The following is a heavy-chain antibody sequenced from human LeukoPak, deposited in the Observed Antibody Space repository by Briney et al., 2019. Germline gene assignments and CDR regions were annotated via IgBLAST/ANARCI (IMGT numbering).Heavy chain of an antibody. V-gene: IGHV1-46*01. CDR3: ARGGLEGSGSYYNY. Sequence: ASVKVSCKASGYSLTSYFMHWVRQAPGQGLEWVGVINPSGDGTSYTQKFQGRVTMTTDTSTSTAYMELRSLRSDDTAVYYCARGGLEGSGSYYNYWGQGTLVTVSS. J-gene: IGHJ4*02. CDR2: INPSGDGT. D-gene: IGHD3-10*01. CDR1: GYSLTSYF.